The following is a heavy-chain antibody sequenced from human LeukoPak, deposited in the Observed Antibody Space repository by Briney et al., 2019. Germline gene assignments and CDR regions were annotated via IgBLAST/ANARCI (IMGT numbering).Heavy chain of an antibody. CDR3: ARDLGARKEYQLLWGGFDP. CDR1: GGSISSGGYY. V-gene: IGHV4-31*03. CDR2: IYYSGST. J-gene: IGHJ5*02. Sequence: KPSETLSLTCTVSGGSISSGGYYWSWIRQHPGKGLEWIGYIYYSGSTYYNPSLKSRVTISVDTSKNQFSLKLSSVTAADTAVYYCARDLGARKEYQLLWGGFDPWGQGTLVTVSS. D-gene: IGHD2-2*01.